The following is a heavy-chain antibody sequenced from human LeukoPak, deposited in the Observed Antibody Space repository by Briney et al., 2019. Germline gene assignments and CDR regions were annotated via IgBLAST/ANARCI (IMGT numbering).Heavy chain of an antibody. D-gene: IGHD1-26*01. V-gene: IGHV3-21*01. Sequence: GGSLRLSCAASGFTFSSYNMNWVRQAPGKGLEWVSSISSSSTYIYYADSMKGRFTLSRDNAKNSLYLQMNSLRAEDTAIYYCARDLSVGARPNLGFDYWGQGTLVTVSS. CDR1: GFTFSSYN. CDR2: ISSSSTYI. CDR3: ARDLSVGARPNLGFDY. J-gene: IGHJ4*02.